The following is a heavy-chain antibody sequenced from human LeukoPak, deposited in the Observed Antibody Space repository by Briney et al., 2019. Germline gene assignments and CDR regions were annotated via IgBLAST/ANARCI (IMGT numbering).Heavy chain of an antibody. CDR2: ISGSGGST. J-gene: IGHJ5*02. Sequence: GGSLRLSCAASGFTFSSYAMSWVRQAPGKGLEWVSAISGSGGSTYYADSVKGRFTISGDNSKNTLYLQMNSLRAEDTAVYYCAKIYYDYVWGSFVDPWGQGTLVTVSS. CDR1: GFTFSSYA. D-gene: IGHD3-16*01. CDR3: AKIYYDYVWGSFVDP. V-gene: IGHV3-23*01.